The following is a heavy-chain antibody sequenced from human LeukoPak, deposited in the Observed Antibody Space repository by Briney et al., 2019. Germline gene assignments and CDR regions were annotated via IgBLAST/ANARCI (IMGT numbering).Heavy chain of an antibody. D-gene: IGHD4-17*01. CDR3: ARGSTTYGDYGPRYYYYGMDV. CDR2: INPNSGGT. J-gene: IGHJ6*02. CDR1: GYTFTDYY. Sequence: ASVKVSCRASGYTFTDYYIHWVRQAPGQGLEWMGRINPNSGGTNYAQKFQGRVTMTRDTSISTAYMELSRLSSDDTAVYYCARGSTTYGDYGPRYYYYGMDVWGQGTTVTVSS. V-gene: IGHV1-2*06.